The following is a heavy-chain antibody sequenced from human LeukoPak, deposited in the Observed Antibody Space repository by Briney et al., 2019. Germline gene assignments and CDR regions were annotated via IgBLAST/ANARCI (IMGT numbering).Heavy chain of an antibody. CDR3: ARDRAANQDWIEFDP. V-gene: IGHV3-66*03. CDR2: IRDSGEA. CDR1: GFRVRDYY. J-gene: IGHJ5*02. Sequence: GGSLRLSCAVSGFRVRDYYMSWVRQAPGKGLEWVGLIRDSGEAFYADFARGRFAISRDESENTLYLQMNSLRVEDTAVYFCARDRAANQDWIEFDPWGQGTPVIVSS. D-gene: IGHD1-1*01.